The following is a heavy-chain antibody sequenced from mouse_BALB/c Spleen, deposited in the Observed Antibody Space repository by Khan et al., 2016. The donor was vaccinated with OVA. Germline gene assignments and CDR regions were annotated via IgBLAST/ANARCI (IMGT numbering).Heavy chain of an antibody. CDR3: ARTPYFSYAMDN. CDR1: GHTFTNYG. D-gene: IGHD2-10*01. CDR2: INTYTGEP. V-gene: IGHV9-3-1*01. Sequence: QIQLVQSGPELKKPGETVKISCKASGHTFTNYGMNWVKQAPGKGLKWMGWINTYTGEPTYADDFNGRFAFSLETSASTAYLQINNLKNEDTATYVCARTPYFSYAMDNWGQGTSVTVSS. J-gene: IGHJ4*01.